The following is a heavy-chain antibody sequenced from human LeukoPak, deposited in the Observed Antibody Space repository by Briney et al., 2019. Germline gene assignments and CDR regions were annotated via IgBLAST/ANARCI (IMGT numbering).Heavy chain of an antibody. CDR2: INHSGST. CDR1: GGSFSGYY. J-gene: IGHJ3*02. Sequence: SETLSLTCAVYGGSFSGYYWSWIRQPPGKGLEWIGEINHSGSTNYNPSLKSRVTISVDTSKNQFSQKLSSVTAADTAVYYCARTPRYDYIWGSYRYTGDSAFDIWGQGTMVTVSS. D-gene: IGHD3-16*02. V-gene: IGHV4-34*01. CDR3: ARTPRYDYIWGSYRYTGDSAFDI.